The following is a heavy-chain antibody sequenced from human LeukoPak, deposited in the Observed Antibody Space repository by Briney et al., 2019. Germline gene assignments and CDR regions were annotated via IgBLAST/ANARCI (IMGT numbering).Heavy chain of an antibody. V-gene: IGHV1-2*06. CDR3: ARDRYSGYDWDFDY. D-gene: IGHD5-12*01. CDR2: INPNSGGT. Sequence: ASVKVSCKASGYNFTGYYMHWVRQAPGQGLEWMGRINPNSGGTNYAQKFQGRVTMTRDTSISTAYMELSRLRSDDTAVYYCARDRYSGYDWDFDYWGQGTLVTVSS. J-gene: IGHJ4*02. CDR1: GYNFTGYY.